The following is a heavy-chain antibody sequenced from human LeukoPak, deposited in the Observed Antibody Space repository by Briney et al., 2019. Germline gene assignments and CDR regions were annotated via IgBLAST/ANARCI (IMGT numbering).Heavy chain of an antibody. D-gene: IGHD6-13*01. J-gene: IGHJ5*02. V-gene: IGHV1-2*02. CDR2: INPNSGGT. CDR3: ARGIAAAGNRWFDP. Sequence: ASVKLSCRASGYTFTGYYMHWVRQAPGQGLEWMGWINPNSGGTNYAQKFQGRVTMTRDTSISTAYMELSRLRADDTAVYYCARGIAAAGNRWFDPWGQGTLVTVSS. CDR1: GYTFTGYY.